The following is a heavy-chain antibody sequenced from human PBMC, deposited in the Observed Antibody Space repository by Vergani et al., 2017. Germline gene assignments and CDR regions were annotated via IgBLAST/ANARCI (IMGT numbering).Heavy chain of an antibody. CDR2: IIPIFGTA. J-gene: IGHJ6*02. CDR1: GGTFSSYA. Sequence: QVQLVQSGAEVKKPGSSVKVSCKASGGTFSSYAISWVRQAPGQGLEWMGGIIPIFGTANYAQKFQGRVTITADESTSTAYMELRSLRSEDTAVYYCASYYGSGSYRPGVYYYYGMDVWGQGTTVTVSS. CDR3: ASYYGSGSYRPGVYYYYGMDV. V-gene: IGHV1-69*01. D-gene: IGHD3-10*01.